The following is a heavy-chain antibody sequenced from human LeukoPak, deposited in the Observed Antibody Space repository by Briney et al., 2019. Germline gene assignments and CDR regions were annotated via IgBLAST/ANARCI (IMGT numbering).Heavy chain of an antibody. CDR1: GFTFSSYG. Sequence: PGGSLRLSCAASGFTFSSYGMHWVRQAPGKGLEWVAVISYDGSNKYYADSVKGRFTISRDNSKNTLYLQMNSLRAEDTAVYYCARSDTALNLLWPVFDYWGQGTLVTVSS. CDR3: ARSDTALNLLWPVFDY. V-gene: IGHV3-30*03. D-gene: IGHD3-10*01. CDR2: ISYDGSNK. J-gene: IGHJ4*02.